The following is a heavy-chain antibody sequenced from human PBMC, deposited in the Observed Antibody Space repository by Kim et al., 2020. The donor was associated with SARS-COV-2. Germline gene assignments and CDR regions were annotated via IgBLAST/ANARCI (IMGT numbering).Heavy chain of an antibody. V-gene: IGHV3-64*01. CDR2: ITTNGGST. J-gene: IGHJ4*02. CDR1: GFTFSSYA. Sequence: GGSLRLSCAASGFTFSSYAMHWVRQAPGKGLEFVSAITTNGGSTYYANSVRGRFTISRDNSKNTLYLQMGSLTAEDMAVYYCARQGTMTTLFDCWGQGTL. D-gene: IGHD4-17*01. CDR3: ARQGTMTTLFDC.